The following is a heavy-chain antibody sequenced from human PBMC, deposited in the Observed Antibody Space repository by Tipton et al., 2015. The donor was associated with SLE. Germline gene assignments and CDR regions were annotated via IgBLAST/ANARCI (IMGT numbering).Heavy chain of an antibody. CDR3: ARDRYYYGSGSYRSMDV. Sequence: GSLRLSCAASGFTFSSYRMNWVRQAPGKGLEWVSSISSSSSYIHYADSVKGRFTISRDNAKNSLYLQMNSLRAEDTAVYYCARDRYYYGSGSYRSMDVWGKGTTVTVSS. CDR2: ISSSSSYI. J-gene: IGHJ6*03. D-gene: IGHD3-10*01. CDR1: GFTFSSYR. V-gene: IGHV3-21*01.